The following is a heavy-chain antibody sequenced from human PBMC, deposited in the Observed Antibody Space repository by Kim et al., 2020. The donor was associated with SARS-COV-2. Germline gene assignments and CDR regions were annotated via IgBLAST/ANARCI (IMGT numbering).Heavy chain of an antibody. J-gene: IGHJ4*02. V-gene: IGHV1-3*01. CDR3: AGPGAATPFDY. D-gene: IGHD7-27*01. Sequence: KYSQKFQGRVTLTRDTSARTAYMERSSLRSEDTAVYYCAGPGAATPFDYWGQGTLVTVSS.